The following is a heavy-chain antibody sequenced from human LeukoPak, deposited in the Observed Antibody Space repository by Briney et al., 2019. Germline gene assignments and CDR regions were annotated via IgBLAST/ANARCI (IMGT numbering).Heavy chain of an antibody. Sequence: GGSPRLSCAASGLAFTTPGMHWVRQAPGKGLEWVAFMQFDGSIKLYADSVKDRFTVSRDTSRKTMYLEMTSLRPEDTAVYYCTREGTRCCQDDYWGQGTQVTVSS. CDR2: MQFDGSIK. J-gene: IGHJ4*02. D-gene: IGHD2-2*01. CDR1: GLAFTTPG. CDR3: TREGTRCCQDDY. V-gene: IGHV3-30*02.